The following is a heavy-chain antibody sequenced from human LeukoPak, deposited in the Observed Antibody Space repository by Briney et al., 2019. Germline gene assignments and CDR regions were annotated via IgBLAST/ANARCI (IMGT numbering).Heavy chain of an antibody. CDR1: GFSFSRYW. J-gene: IGHJ3*02. Sequence: GGSLRLSCAASGFSFSRYWMSWVRQAPGKGLEWVGNIRQDGSAKYYLDSVKGRFTISRDNAKSSLFLQMNSLKGEETAVYYCARGDYYGSSGSCIEAFDIWGQGTKVTVSS. V-gene: IGHV3-7*04. D-gene: IGHD3-22*01. CDR3: ARGDYYGSSGSCIEAFDI. CDR2: IRQDGSAK.